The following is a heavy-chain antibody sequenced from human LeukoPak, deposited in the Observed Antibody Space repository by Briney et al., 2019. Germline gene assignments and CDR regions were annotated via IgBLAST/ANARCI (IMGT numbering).Heavy chain of an antibody. J-gene: IGHJ5*02. Sequence: PSETLSLTCAVNGGSFSGYYWSWIRQPPGKGLEWIGEITQSGSINSNPSLKSRVTISVDTSKNQFSLKLSSVTAADTAVYYCARRVVPGIGFDPWGQGTLVTVSS. CDR1: GGSFSGYY. D-gene: IGHD2-15*01. CDR2: ITQSGSI. CDR3: ARRVVPGIGFDP. V-gene: IGHV4-34*01.